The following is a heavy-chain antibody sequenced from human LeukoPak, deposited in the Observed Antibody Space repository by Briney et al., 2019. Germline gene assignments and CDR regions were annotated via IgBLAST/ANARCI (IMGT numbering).Heavy chain of an antibody. CDR2: INTDGSNT. J-gene: IGHJ4*02. D-gene: IGHD1-26*01. CDR3: ATDQSVAGPTTADY. Sequence: GGSLRLSCATSGFTFSNFWMHWVRQTPGKGLVWVSRINTDGSNTIYADSVKGRFTISRDNAKNTLYLRMNSLRAEDTAVYYCATDQSVAGPTTADYWGQGTLVTVSS. V-gene: IGHV3-74*01. CDR1: GFTFSNFW.